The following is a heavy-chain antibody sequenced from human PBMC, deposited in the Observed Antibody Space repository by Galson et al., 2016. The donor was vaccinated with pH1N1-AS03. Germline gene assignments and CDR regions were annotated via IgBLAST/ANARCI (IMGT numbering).Heavy chain of an antibody. CDR2: INGEGSST. V-gene: IGHV3-74*01. CDR1: GFTFTTYW. CDR3: ARQDSSGYFHALDM. Sequence: SLRLSCAASGFTFTTYWMHWVRQAPGRGLVWVSSINGEGSSTRGTDSEKGRFFISRDNAKNTVYLQMNSLRVEDTAVYYCARQDSSGYFHALDMWGQGTMVTVSS. J-gene: IGHJ3*02. D-gene: IGHD3-22*01.